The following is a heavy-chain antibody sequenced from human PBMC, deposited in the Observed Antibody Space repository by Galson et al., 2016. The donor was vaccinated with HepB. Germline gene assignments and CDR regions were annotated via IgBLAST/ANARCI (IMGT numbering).Heavy chain of an antibody. CDR1: GFTFSSFG. CDR3: AKDEAYSSSSRFAYYGMDA. J-gene: IGHJ6*02. D-gene: IGHD6-6*01. V-gene: IGHV3-30*18. CDR2: ISYDGSNQ. Sequence: SLRLSCAASGFTFSSFGLHWVRQAPGKGLQWVAVISYDGSNQHYADSVKGRFTISRDNSKNTLYRQMNSLRAEDTAVYYCAKDEAYSSSSRFAYYGMDAWGQGTTVTVSS.